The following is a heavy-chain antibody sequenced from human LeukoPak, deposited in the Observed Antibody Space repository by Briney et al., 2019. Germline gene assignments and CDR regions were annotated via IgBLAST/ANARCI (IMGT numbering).Heavy chain of an antibody. J-gene: IGHJ4*02. CDR1: GFTFSSYA. V-gene: IGHV3-23*01. CDR2: ISGSGDIT. D-gene: IGHD2-21*02. Sequence: GGSLRLSCAASGFTFSSYAMSWVRQAPGKGLEWVSAISGSGDITYYADSVKGRFTISRDNSKKTLYLQMNSLRAEDTAVYYCAKDQGPHIVVVTAIDYWGQGTLVTVSS. CDR3: AKDQGPHIVVVTAIDY.